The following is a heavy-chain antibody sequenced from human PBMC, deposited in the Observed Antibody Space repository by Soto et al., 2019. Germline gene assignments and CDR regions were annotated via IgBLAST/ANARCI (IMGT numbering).Heavy chain of an antibody. CDR1: GYTFTSYY. Sequence: GASVKVSCKASGYTFTSYYMHWVRQAPGQGLEWMGMINPSGSSTTYAQKFQDRVTMTRDTSTSTVYMELRSLRSEDTAVYYCGLTPPEYTRGVAYYYYYMDVWGKGTTVTVS. V-gene: IGHV1-46*01. J-gene: IGHJ6*03. CDR2: INPSGSST. CDR3: GLTPPEYTRGVAYYYYYMDV. D-gene: IGHD3-9*01.